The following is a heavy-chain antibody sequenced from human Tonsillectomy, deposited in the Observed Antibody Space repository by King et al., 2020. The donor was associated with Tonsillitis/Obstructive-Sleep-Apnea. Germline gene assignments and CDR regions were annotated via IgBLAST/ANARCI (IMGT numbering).Heavy chain of an antibody. CDR2: ISSSSSYT. CDR3: AGGDYGDYGAGWFDP. Sequence: VQLVESGGGLVKPGGSLRLSCAASAFTFSDYYMSWIRQAPGKGLEWVSYISSSSSYTNYADSVKGRFTISRDNAKNSLYLQMNSLGAEVTAVYYCAGGDYGDYGAGWFDPWGQGTLVTVSS. CDR1: AFTFSDYY. J-gene: IGHJ5*02. D-gene: IGHD4-17*01. V-gene: IGHV3-11*05.